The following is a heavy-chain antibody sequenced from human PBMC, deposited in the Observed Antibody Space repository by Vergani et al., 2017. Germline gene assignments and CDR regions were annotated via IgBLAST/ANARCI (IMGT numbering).Heavy chain of an antibody. CDR3: ARKSTIVGATINWYFDL. Sequence: QVQLQQWGAGLLKPSETLSLTCAVYGGSFSGYYWSWIRQPPGKGLEGIGEINHSGSTNYNPSLKSRVTISVDTSKNQFSLKLSSVTAADTAVYYCARKSTIVGATINWYFDLWGRGTLVTVSS. D-gene: IGHD1-26*01. CDR2: INHSGST. V-gene: IGHV4-34*01. J-gene: IGHJ2*01. CDR1: GGSFSGYY.